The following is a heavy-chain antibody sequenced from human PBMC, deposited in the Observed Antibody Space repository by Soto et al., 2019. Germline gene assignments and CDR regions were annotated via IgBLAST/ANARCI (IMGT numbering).Heavy chain of an antibody. CDR3: AHRRPTHLPFDS. V-gene: IGHV2-5*02. CDR1: GFPLSTSGVA. J-gene: IGHJ4*02. Sequence: QITLKESGPTLVKPTQTLTLTCTFSGFPLSTSGVAVGWVRQPPGKALEWLALIDWGDNKRYRSSLQSRLTITQDTSKNQVVLTMTNMDPVDTGSYYCAHRRPTHLPFDSWGQGTLASVSS. CDR2: IDWGDNK.